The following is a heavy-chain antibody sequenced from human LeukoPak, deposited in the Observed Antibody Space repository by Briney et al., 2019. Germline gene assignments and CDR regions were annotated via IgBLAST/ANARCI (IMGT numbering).Heavy chain of an antibody. V-gene: IGHV3-23*01. CDR1: GFTFSNFA. Sequence: PGGSLRLSCAASGFTFSNFAMNWVRQAPGKGLEWVSAISAGGTFYADFVKGRFTISRDNSKNTLYLQMNSLRTEDTAVYFCARENRDGYNYDFDYWGQGTLVTVSS. CDR2: ISAGGT. D-gene: IGHD5-24*01. J-gene: IGHJ4*02. CDR3: ARENRDGYNYDFDY.